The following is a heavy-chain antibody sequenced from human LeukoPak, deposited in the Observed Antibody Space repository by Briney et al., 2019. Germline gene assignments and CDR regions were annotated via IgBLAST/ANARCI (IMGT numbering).Heavy chain of an antibody. CDR2: SSFDENNK. J-gene: IGHJ3*02. D-gene: IGHD6-13*01. CDR3: ASRAAYSSSRTGVFDI. Sequence: QAGGSLRLSCAASGFTFFTYSMHWVRQAPGKGLEWLAVSSFDENNKYYADSVRGRFTISRDNSKNTVYLQMDNLRAEDTAVFYCASRAAYSSSRTGVFDIWGQGTMVTVSS. V-gene: IGHV3-30*03. CDR1: GFTFFTYS.